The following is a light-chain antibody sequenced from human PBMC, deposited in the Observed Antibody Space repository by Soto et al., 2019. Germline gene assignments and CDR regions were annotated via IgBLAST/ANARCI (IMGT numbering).Light chain of an antibody. CDR3: QQYDNLPLT. J-gene: IGKJ4*01. Sequence: DIHMTHSPSSLSASVGDRVTITCQASQDISNYLNWYQQKPGKAPKLLIYDASNLETGVPSRFSGSGSGTDFTFTISSLQPEDIATYYCQQYDNLPLTFGGGTKVDIK. V-gene: IGKV1-33*01. CDR2: DAS. CDR1: QDISNY.